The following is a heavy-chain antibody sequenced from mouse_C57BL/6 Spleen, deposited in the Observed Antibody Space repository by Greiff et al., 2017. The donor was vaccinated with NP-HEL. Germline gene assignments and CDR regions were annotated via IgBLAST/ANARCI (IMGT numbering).Heavy chain of an antibody. CDR2: IRNKANGYTT. V-gene: IGHV7-3*01. Sequence: EVKLVESGGGLVQPGGSLSLSCAASGFTFTDYYMSWVRQPPGKALEWLGFIRNKANGYTTEYSASVKGRFTISRDNSQSILYLQMNALRAEDSATYYCARDYYGSSPPYYFDYWGQGTTLTVSS. CDR3: ARDYYGSSPPYYFDY. J-gene: IGHJ2*01. D-gene: IGHD1-1*01. CDR1: GFTFTDYY.